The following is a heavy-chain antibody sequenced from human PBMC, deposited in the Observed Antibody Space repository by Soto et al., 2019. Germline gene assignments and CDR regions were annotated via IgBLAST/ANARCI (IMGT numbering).Heavy chain of an antibody. V-gene: IGHV3-43*01. CDR2: ISWDGGST. J-gene: IGHJ4*02. CDR1: GFTFDDYT. D-gene: IGHD3-3*02. Sequence: PGGSLRLSCAASGFTFDDYTMHWVRQAPGKGLEWVSLISWDGGSTYYADSVKGRFTISRDNTKNSLYLQMNSLRAEDTAVYYCAKSPTLDLGHFWSGYYVFFDYWGQGTLVTVSS. CDR3: AKSPTLDLGHFWSGYYVFFDY.